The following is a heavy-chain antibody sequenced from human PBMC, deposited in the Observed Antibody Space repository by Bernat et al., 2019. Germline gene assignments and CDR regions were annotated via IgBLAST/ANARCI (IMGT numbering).Heavy chain of an antibody. Sequence: QVQLVESGGGVVQPGRSLRLSCAASGFTFSDHYMSWLRQAPGEGLEWVSYISSTSSYTNYADSVKGRFTISRDMAKNSLYLQMNSLRAEDTAVYYCARLVRPSYGMDVWGQGTTVTVSS. D-gene: IGHD3-10*02. CDR2: ISSTSSYT. J-gene: IGHJ6*02. CDR3: ARLVRPSYGMDV. CDR1: GFTFSDHY. V-gene: IGHV3-11*06.